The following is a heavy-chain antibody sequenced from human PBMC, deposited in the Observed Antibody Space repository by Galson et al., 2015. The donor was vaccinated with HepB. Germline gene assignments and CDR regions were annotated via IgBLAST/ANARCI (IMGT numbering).Heavy chain of an antibody. Sequence: SLRLSCAASGFIFSSYIMHWVRQAPGKGLEWLAVLSHDGTTKYYAESVRGRFSISRDISKDTLYLEMKRLRAEDTAVYYCARDVSGHTNGAIDSWGQGTLVSVSS. J-gene: IGHJ4*02. V-gene: IGHV3-30-3*01. D-gene: IGHD5-18*01. CDR1: GFIFSSYI. CDR3: ARDVSGHTNGAIDS. CDR2: LSHDGTTK.